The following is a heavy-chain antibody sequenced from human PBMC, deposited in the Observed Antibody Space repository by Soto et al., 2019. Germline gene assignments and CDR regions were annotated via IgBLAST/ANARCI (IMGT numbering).Heavy chain of an antibody. D-gene: IGHD1-26*01. J-gene: IGHJ4*02. Sequence: ASVKVSCSAFGYTFTSYDINRVRQATGQGLEWMGWMNPNSGNTGYAQKFQGRVTMTRNTSISTAYMELSSLRSEDTAVYYCARGYSGSDNFDYWGQGTLVTVSS. CDR1: GYTFTSYD. CDR3: ARGYSGSDNFDY. CDR2: MNPNSGNT. V-gene: IGHV1-8*01.